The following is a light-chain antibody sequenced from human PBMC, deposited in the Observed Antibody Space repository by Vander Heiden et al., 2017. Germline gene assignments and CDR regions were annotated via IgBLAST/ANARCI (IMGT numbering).Light chain of an antibody. CDR1: QDISNY. Sequence: DIQMTQSPSSLSASVGDRVTITCQASQDISNYLNWYQQKPGKAPKLLSYDASNWETGVPSRFSGSGSGTDFTFTISSLQPEDIATYYCQQYDNLPRTFGQGTKLEIK. CDR2: DAS. V-gene: IGKV1-33*01. J-gene: IGKJ2*01. CDR3: QQYDNLPRT.